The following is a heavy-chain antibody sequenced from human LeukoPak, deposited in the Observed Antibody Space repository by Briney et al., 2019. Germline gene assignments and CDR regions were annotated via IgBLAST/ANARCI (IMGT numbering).Heavy chain of an antibody. J-gene: IGHJ4*02. CDR1: GFTFSSYS. D-gene: IGHD6-13*01. CDR3: ANGIAAAVLPFDY. V-gene: IGHV3-23*01. Sequence: HAGGSLRLSCAASGFTFSSYSMNWVRQAPGKGLEWVSAISGSGGSTYYADSVKGRFTISRDNSKNTLYLQMNSLRAEDTAVYYCANGIAAAVLPFDYWGQGTLVTVSS. CDR2: ISGSGGST.